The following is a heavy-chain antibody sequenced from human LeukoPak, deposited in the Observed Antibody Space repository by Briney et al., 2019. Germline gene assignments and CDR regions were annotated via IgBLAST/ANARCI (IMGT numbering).Heavy chain of an antibody. D-gene: IGHD3-22*01. V-gene: IGHV4-39*01. CDR2: IYYSGST. CDR1: GGSISSSSYY. Sequence: SETLSLTCTVSGGSISSSSYYWGWIRQPPGKGLEWIGSIYYSGSTYYNPSLKSRVTISVDTSKNQFSLKLSSVTAADTAVYYCARLAGYGYYYDSSGYSQNAFDIWGQGTMVTVSS. J-gene: IGHJ3*02. CDR3: ARLAGYGYYYDSSGYSQNAFDI.